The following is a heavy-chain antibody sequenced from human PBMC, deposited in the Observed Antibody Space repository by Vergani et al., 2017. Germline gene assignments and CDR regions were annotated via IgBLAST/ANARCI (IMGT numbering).Heavy chain of an antibody. CDR2: ISGSGGST. J-gene: IGHJ4*02. D-gene: IGHD6-13*01. CDR1: GFSFSSYA. CDR3: AKDGKPAAAALAHY. V-gene: IGHV3-23*01. Sequence: EVQLLESGGGLVQPGGSLRLSCAASGFSFSSYAMSWVRQAPGKGLEWVSTISGSGGSTYYADSVKGRFTISRDNSKNTLYLQMNSLRAEDTALYYCAKDGKPAAAALAHYWGQGTLVTVSS.